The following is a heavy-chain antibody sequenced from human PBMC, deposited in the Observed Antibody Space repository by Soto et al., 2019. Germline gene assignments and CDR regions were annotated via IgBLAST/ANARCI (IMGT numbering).Heavy chain of an antibody. CDR3: ARAGNYGSGSSHNWFDP. Sequence: ASVKVSCKASGYTFTSYYMHWVRQAPGQGLEWMGIINPSGGSTSHAQKFQGRVTMTRDTSTSTVYMELSSLRSEDTAVYYCARAGNYGSGSSHNWFDPWGQGTLVTVSS. J-gene: IGHJ5*02. CDR1: GYTFTSYY. V-gene: IGHV1-46*01. CDR2: INPSGGST. D-gene: IGHD3-10*01.